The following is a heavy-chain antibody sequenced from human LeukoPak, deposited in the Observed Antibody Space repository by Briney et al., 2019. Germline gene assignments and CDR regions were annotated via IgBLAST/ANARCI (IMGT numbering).Heavy chain of an antibody. V-gene: IGHV4-34*01. CDR3: ARGQGRDGYNGILEY. CDR1: GGSFSGYY. Sequence: SETLSLTCAVYGGSFSGYYWTWIRQPPGKGLEWIGEINPSGSTNYNPSLKSRVTISVDTSKDQFSLKLSSVTAADTAMFYCARGQGRDGYNGILEYWGQGALVTVSS. J-gene: IGHJ4*02. CDR2: INPSGST. D-gene: IGHD5-24*01.